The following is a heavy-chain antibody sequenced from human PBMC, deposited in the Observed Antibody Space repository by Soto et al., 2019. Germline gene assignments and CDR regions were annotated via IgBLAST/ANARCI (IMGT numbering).Heavy chain of an antibody. CDR2: INHSGST. J-gene: IGHJ5*02. CDR1: GGSLSGYY. V-gene: IGHV4-34*01. CDR3: ARGHWYLSWFDP. D-gene: IGHD2-8*02. Sequence: PSETLALTCTVYGGSLSGYYWSWIRQPPGKGLEWIGEINHSGSTNYNPSLKSRVTISVDTSKNQFSLKLSSVTAADTAVYYCARGHWYLSWFDPWGQGTLVTVSS.